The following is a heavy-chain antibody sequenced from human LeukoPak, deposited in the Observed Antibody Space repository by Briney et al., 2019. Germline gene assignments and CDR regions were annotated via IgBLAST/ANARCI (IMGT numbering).Heavy chain of an antibody. Sequence: GGSLRLSCAASGFTVSSNYMSWVRQAPGKGLEWVSVIYSGGSTYYADSVKGRFTISRDNSKNTLYLQMNSLRAEDTAVYYCARESSGSYSRAFDYWGQGTLVTVSS. D-gene: IGHD1-26*01. CDR2: IYSGGST. CDR3: ARESSGSYSRAFDY. J-gene: IGHJ4*02. CDR1: GFTVSSNY. V-gene: IGHV3-53*01.